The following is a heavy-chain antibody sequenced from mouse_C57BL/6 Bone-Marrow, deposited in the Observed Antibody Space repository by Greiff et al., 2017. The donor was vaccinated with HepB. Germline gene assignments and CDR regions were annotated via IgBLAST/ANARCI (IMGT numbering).Heavy chain of an antibody. D-gene: IGHD2-5*01. V-gene: IGHV14-4*01. CDR1: GFNIKDDY. CDR3: TTAYYSNYVSVLWFAY. Sequence: DVQLVESGAELVRPGASVKLSCTASGFNIKDDYMHWVKQRPEQGLEWIGWIDPENGDTEYASKFQGKATITADTSSNTAYLQLSSLTSEDTAVYYCTTAYYSNYVSVLWFAYWGQGTLVTVSA. CDR2: IDPENGDT. J-gene: IGHJ3*01.